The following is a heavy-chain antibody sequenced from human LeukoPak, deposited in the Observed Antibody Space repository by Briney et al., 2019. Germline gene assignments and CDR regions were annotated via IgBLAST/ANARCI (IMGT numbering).Heavy chain of an antibody. CDR1: GGSFSGYY. CDR3: ASAYYYGSGTYGAFDY. J-gene: IGHJ4*02. CDR2: IYYSGTT. Sequence: SETLSLTCAVYGGSFSGYYWSWIRLPPGKGLKWIGYIYYSGTTNYNPSLKSRVTISLDTSKNQFSLKLSSVTAADTAVYYCASAYYYGSGTYGAFDYWGQGTLVTVSS. V-gene: IGHV4-59*01. D-gene: IGHD3-10*01.